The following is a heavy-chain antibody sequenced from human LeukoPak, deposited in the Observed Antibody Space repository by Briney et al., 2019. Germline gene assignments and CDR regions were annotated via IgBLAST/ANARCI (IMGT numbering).Heavy chain of an antibody. V-gene: IGHV3-23*01. CDR3: AKVRGRIAAAGSIFDY. CDR1: GFTFDDYA. CDR2: ISGSGGST. Sequence: PGGSLRLSCAASGFTFDDYAMSWVRQAPGKGLEWVSAISGSGGSTYYADSVKGRFTISRDNSKNTLYLQMNSLRAEDTAVYYCAKVRGRIAAAGSIFDYWGQGTLVTVSS. D-gene: IGHD6-13*01. J-gene: IGHJ4*02.